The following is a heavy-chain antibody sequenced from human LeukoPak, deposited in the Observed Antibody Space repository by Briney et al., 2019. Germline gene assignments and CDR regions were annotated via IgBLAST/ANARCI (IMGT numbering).Heavy chain of an antibody. V-gene: IGHV3-21*01. D-gene: IGHD2-2*01. CDR1: GFTFSSYS. CDR3: ARGGPAAMGMSNFDY. Sequence: GGSLRLSCAASGFTFSSYSMNWVRQAPGKGLEWVSSISSSSSYIYYADSIKGRFTIPRDNAKNSLYLQMNSLRAEDTAVYYCARGGPAAMGMSNFDYWGQGTLVTASS. CDR2: ISSSSSYI. J-gene: IGHJ4*02.